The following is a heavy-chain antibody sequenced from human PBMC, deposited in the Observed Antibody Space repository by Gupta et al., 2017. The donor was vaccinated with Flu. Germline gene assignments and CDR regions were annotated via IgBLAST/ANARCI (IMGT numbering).Heavy chain of an antibody. Sequence: QLHLQESDPGLVKPSGTLSLTCTVSGASLSSSSYSWGWIRQSPGQGLEWIGNVYDSGTTYYNSSPKSRLTISVDTSKNQFSLKLSSVTAADTAVYHCARLKSSYDSSGPPGWFDPWGQGTLVTVSS. CDR1: GASLSSSSYS. D-gene: IGHD3-22*01. J-gene: IGHJ5*02. CDR2: VYDSGTT. V-gene: IGHV4-39*01. CDR3: ARLKSSYDSSGPPGWFDP.